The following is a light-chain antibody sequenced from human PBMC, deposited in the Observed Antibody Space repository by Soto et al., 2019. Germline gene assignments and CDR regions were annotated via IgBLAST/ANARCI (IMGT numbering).Light chain of an antibody. Sequence: EIVLTQSPGTLSLSPGERATLSCRTSQSVSNAYVTWYQQKRGQPPRLLIFGASNRATGIPDRFSGSWSGTDFTLTISRVEHEDFAVYYCQQYNRSPYTFGQGSKLE. CDR2: GAS. J-gene: IGKJ2*01. V-gene: IGKV3-20*01. CDR3: QQYNRSPYT. CDR1: QSVSNAY.